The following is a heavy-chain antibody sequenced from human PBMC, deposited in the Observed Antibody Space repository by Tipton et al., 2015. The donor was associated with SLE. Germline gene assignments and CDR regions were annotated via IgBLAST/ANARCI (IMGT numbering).Heavy chain of an antibody. V-gene: IGHV4-39*07. J-gene: IGHJ6*02. CDR2: MHHTGAT. Sequence: TLSLTCTVSGGSISSGGHYWGRIRQPPGKGLEWIGSMHHTGATYSSPSLKSRVTLPLDKSQNQFSLKLTSVTAADTAVYYCARDPKYWGQGTTVTFSS. CDR1: GGSISSGGHY. CDR3: ARDPKY.